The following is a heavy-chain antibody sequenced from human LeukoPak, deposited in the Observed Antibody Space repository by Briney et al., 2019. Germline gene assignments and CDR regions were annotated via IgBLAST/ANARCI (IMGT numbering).Heavy chain of an antibody. D-gene: IGHD3-10*01. Sequence: PSETPSLTCTVSGGSISTYYWSWFRQPPRKGLEWIGYVYYSGSTNYNPSLRSRVTISVDTSKNQVSLKLTSVTAADTAVYYCARLSYGSGSYYNFYFDYWGQGTLVTVSS. CDR3: ARLSYGSGSYYNFYFDY. CDR1: GGSISTYY. V-gene: IGHV4-59*01. CDR2: VYYSGST. J-gene: IGHJ4*02.